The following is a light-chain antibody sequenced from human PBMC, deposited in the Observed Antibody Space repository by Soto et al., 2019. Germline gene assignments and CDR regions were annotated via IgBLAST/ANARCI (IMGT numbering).Light chain of an antibody. J-gene: IGKJ1*01. Sequence: EIVLTQSPGTLSLSPGGRATLSCRASQSVSCNYLAWYQQKPGQAPKLLIYGASSGATGIPDRFSGSGSGTDFTLTISRLEPEDFAVYYCQQYGSFHRTFGQGTKVDIK. CDR2: GAS. V-gene: IGKV3-20*01. CDR1: QSVSCNY. CDR3: QQYGSFHRT.